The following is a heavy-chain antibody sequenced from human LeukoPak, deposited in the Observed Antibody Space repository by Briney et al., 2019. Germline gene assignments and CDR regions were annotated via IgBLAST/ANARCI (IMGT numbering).Heavy chain of an antibody. CDR3: ARSLTVAREYNYGYGY. D-gene: IGHD5-18*01. CDR1: GYSFPTYW. Sequence: GESLKISCKGSGYSFPTYWIGWVRQMPGKGLEWMGIIYPGDSDTRYSPSFQDQVTISADKSISTAYLQWSSLKASDTAMYYCARSLTVAREYNYGYGYWGQGTLVTVSS. CDR2: IYPGDSDT. J-gene: IGHJ4*02. V-gene: IGHV5-51*01.